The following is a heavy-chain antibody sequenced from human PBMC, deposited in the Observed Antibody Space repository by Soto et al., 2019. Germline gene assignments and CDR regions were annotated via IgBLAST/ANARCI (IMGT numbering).Heavy chain of an antibody. D-gene: IGHD3-16*02. CDR1: GFAFSSYA. J-gene: IGHJ4*02. CDR2: ISGSTSGT. Sequence: EVQLLESGGGLVQPGGSLRLSCAASGFAFSSYAMSWVRQAPGKGLEWVSSISGSTSGTYYADAVKGRFTISRDNSNNTLYLQMNSRSAEDKAVYYCATDRRFIDPFDYWGQGALVTVSS. V-gene: IGHV3-23*01. CDR3: ATDRRFIDPFDY.